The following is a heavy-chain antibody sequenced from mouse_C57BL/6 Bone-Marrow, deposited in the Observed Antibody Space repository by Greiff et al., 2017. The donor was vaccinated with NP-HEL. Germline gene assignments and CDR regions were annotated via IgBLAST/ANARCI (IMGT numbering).Heavy chain of an antibody. Sequence: EVQVVESGGGLVKPGGSLKLSCAASGFTFSSYAMSWVRQTPEKRLEWVATISDGGSYTYYPDNVKGRFTISRDNAKNNLYLQMSHLKSEDTAMYYCAREGYYDYLYYAMDYWGQGTSVTVSS. CDR3: AREGYYDYLYYAMDY. CDR1: GFTFSSYA. V-gene: IGHV5-4*01. CDR2: ISDGGSYT. D-gene: IGHD2-4*01. J-gene: IGHJ4*01.